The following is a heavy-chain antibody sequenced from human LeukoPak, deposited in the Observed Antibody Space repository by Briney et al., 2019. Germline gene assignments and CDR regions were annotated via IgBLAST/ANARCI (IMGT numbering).Heavy chain of an antibody. CDR2: IYYSGST. Sequence: KPSETLSLTCTVSGGSISSSSYYWSWIRQPPGKGLEWIGYIYYSGSTNYNPSLKSRVTISVDTSKNQFSLKLSSVTAADTAVYYCARDLTGYGDYFDYWGQGTLVTVSS. J-gene: IGHJ4*02. CDR1: GGSISSSSYY. CDR3: ARDLTGYGDYFDY. V-gene: IGHV4-61*01. D-gene: IGHD4-17*01.